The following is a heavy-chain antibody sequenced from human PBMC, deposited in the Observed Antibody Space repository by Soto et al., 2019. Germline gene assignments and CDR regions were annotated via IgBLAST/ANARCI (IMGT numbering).Heavy chain of an antibody. J-gene: IGHJ5*02. CDR3: AKARGYSYGNT. CDR2: INAGNGNT. V-gene: IGHV1-3*01. D-gene: IGHD5-18*01. CDR1: GYTFTSYA. Sequence: QVQLVQSGAEVKKPGASVKVSCKASGYTFTSYAMHWVRQAPGQRLEWMGWINAGNGNTKYSQKFQGRVTITRDTPGSTAYRGLGILRFEDPAVYSCAKARGYSYGNTWGKGPLFTVSS.